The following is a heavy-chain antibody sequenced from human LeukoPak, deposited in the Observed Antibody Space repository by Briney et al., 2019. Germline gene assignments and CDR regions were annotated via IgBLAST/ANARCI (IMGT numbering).Heavy chain of an antibody. CDR3: VRDREPLRYIDFGNWFDP. J-gene: IGHJ5*02. D-gene: IGHD3-9*01. Sequence: ASVKVSCKASGYTFTSYGLSWVRQAPGQGLEWMGWISAYNGKTESSENLQGRLTMTTDTSTNTAYMELMSLSSDDTAVYYCVRDREPLRYIDFGNWFDPWGQGTLVTVSS. V-gene: IGHV1-18*01. CDR1: GYTFTSYG. CDR2: ISAYNGKT.